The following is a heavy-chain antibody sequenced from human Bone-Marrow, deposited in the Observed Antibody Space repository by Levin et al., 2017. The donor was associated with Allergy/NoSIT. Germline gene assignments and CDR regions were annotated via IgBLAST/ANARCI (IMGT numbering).Heavy chain of an antibody. CDR3: ARVVGSGYFDY. CDR1: GFTLSSFS. Sequence: SCAASGFTLSSFSMHWVRQAPGKGLEYVSAIGYDGTGTFYADSVKGRFTISRDKSKSTLYLQMGSLRAEDMAVYYCARVVGSGYFDYWGQGTLVTVSS. D-gene: IGHD3-10*01. J-gene: IGHJ4*02. V-gene: IGHV3-64*02. CDR2: IGYDGTGT.